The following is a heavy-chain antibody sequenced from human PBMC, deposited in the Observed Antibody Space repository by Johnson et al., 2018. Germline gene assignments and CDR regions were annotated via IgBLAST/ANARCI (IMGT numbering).Heavy chain of an antibody. Sequence: QVQLQESGPRLVEPSDTLSLTCAVSDGSIRGSYWSWSRQPPGKGLEWIGYIHYTGDTNSNPSLNSRVTILLDTSKNQFSLKLTSLTAADTAVYYCARGAGREGFNPGFWGQGILVTVSS. CDR2: IHYTGDT. V-gene: IGHV4-59*01. J-gene: IGHJ4*02. D-gene: IGHD5-24*01. CDR3: ARGAGREGFNPGF. CDR1: DGSIRGSY.